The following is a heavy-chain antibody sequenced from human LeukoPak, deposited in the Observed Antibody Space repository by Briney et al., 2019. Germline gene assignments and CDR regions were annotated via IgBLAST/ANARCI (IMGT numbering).Heavy chain of an antibody. CDR1: GFTVSSNY. CDR2: IYSGGST. CDR3: ARTPGRMVRDPYWFDP. J-gene: IGHJ5*02. D-gene: IGHD3-10*01. Sequence: GGSLRLSCAASGFTVSSNYMSWVRQAPGKGLEWVSVIYSGGSTYYADSVKGRFTISRDNSKNTLYLQMNSLRAEDTAVYYCARTPGRMVRDPYWFDPWGQGTLVTVSS. V-gene: IGHV3-53*01.